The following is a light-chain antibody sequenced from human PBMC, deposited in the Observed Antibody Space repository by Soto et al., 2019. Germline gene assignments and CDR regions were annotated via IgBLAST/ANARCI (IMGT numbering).Light chain of an antibody. V-gene: IGKV4-1*01. Sequence: DIVMTQSPDSVTASLGERATINCKSSQSVLYSSNNKNYLAWYQQKPGQPPNLLIYWASTRESGVPDRFSGSGSATNFTLTISSLLAEDVAVYFCQQYYSTPRTFGQGTRVEIK. CDR2: WAS. J-gene: IGKJ1*01. CDR1: QSVLYSSNNKNY. CDR3: QQYYSTPRT.